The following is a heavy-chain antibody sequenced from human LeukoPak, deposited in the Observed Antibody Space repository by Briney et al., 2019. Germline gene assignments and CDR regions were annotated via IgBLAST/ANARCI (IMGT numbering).Heavy chain of an antibody. Sequence: ASVKVSCKVSGYTLTELSMHWVRQAPGKGLEWMGGFDPEDGETIYAQKFQGRVTMTRNTSISTAYMELSSLRSEDTAVYYCASPICSGGSCYSFDYWGQGTLVTVSS. CDR1: GYTLTELS. D-gene: IGHD2-15*01. V-gene: IGHV1-24*01. CDR2: FDPEDGET. CDR3: ASPICSGGSCYSFDY. J-gene: IGHJ4*02.